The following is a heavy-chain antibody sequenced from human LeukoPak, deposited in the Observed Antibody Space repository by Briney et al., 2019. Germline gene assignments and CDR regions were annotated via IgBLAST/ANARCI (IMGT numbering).Heavy chain of an antibody. D-gene: IGHD1-1*01. CDR3: ASGEEYNWNDEGFDP. V-gene: IGHV4-39*01. CDR1: GGSISSSSYY. J-gene: IGHJ5*02. CDR2: IYYSGST. Sequence: SETLSLTCTVSGGSISSSSYYWGWIRQPPGNGLEWIGSIYYSGSTYYNPSLKSRVTISVDTSKNQFSLKLSSVTAADTAVYYCASGEEYNWNDEGFDPWGQGTLVTVSS.